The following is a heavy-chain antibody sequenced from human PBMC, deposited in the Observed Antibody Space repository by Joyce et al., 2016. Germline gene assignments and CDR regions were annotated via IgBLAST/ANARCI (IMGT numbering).Heavy chain of an antibody. Sequence: EVQLVESGGGLVQPGGSVRLSCAASGFIISNYWMGWVRQAPGKGLEWVASINQAGSEKYYVDSAKCRLTFSRDNAKNSLHLQMNSLRAEDTAVYYCARDSRNDDFWSGYFDLWGQGTLVTVSS. CDR3: ARDSRNDDFWSGYFDL. CDR1: GFIISNYW. V-gene: IGHV3-7*01. D-gene: IGHD3-3*01. J-gene: IGHJ4*02. CDR2: INQAGSEK.